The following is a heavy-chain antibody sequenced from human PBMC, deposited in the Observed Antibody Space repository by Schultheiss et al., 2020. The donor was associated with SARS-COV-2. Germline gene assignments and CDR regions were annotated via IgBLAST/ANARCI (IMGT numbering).Heavy chain of an antibody. Sequence: SQTLSLTCTVSGGSISSGGYYWSWIRQHPGKGLEWIGYIYYSGSTNYNPSLKSRVTISVDTSKNQFSLKLSSVTAADTAVYYCARLYCSGGSCYSSTQYYYYYGMDVWGQGTTVTVSS. V-gene: IGHV4-31*03. CDR3: ARLYCSGGSCYSSTQYYYYYGMDV. CDR1: GGSISSGGYY. CDR2: IYYSGST. J-gene: IGHJ6*02. D-gene: IGHD2-15*01.